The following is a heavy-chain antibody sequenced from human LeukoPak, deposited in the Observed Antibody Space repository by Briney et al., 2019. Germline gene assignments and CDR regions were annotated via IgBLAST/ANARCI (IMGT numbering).Heavy chain of an antibody. V-gene: IGHV4-61*02. Sequence: PSETLSLTCTVSGDSFITGVYFWNWMRQPAGKQLEWIGRIYATGRTNYESSVESRVTISMDKSKNQFSLKLRSVTAADTAIHFCARAIDRYGYQYRGFDSWGQGALVTVSS. J-gene: IGHJ5*01. D-gene: IGHD5-18*01. CDR3: ARAIDRYGYQYRGFDS. CDR2: IYATGRT. CDR1: GDSFITGVYF.